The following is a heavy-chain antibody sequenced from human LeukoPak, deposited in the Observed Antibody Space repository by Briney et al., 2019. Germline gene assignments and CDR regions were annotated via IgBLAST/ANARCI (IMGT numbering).Heavy chain of an antibody. CDR3: ASDDYGDYS. D-gene: IGHD4-17*01. V-gene: IGHV1-69*04. J-gene: IGHJ5*02. CDR1: GGTFSSYA. CDR2: IIPIFGIA. Sequence: ASVKVSCKASGGTFSSYAISWVRQAPGQGPEWMGRIIPIFGIANYAQKFQGRVTITADKSTSTAYMELSSLRSEDTAVYYCASDDYGDYSWGQGTLVTVSS.